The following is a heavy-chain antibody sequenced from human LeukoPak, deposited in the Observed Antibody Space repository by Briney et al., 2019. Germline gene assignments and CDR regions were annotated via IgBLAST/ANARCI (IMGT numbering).Heavy chain of an antibody. CDR3: ASTGITIPPYYYYGMDV. CDR2: IYSGGGT. Sequence: GGSLRLSCAASGFTVSSNYMSWVRQAPGKGLEWVSVIYSGGGTYYADSVKGRFTISRDNSKNTLYLQMNSLRAEDTAVYYCASTGITIPPYYYYGMDVWGQGTTVTVSS. CDR1: GFTVSSNY. J-gene: IGHJ6*02. V-gene: IGHV3-53*01. D-gene: IGHD3-3*01.